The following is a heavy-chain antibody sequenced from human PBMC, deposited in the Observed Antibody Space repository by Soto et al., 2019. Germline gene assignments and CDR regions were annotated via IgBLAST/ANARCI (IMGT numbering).Heavy chain of an antibody. Sequence: SETLSLTCAVSGGSISSGGYSLSWIRQPPGKGLEWIGYIYHSGSTYYNPSLKSRVTVSVDTSKNQFSLKLSSVTAADTAVYYCARHPSDFWFDPWGQGTLVTVSS. J-gene: IGHJ5*02. CDR1: GGSISSGGYS. CDR2: IYHSGST. CDR3: ARHPSDFWFDP. D-gene: IGHD2-21*02. V-gene: IGHV4-30-2*03.